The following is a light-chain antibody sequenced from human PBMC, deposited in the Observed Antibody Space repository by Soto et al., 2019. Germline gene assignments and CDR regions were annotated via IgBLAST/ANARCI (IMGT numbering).Light chain of an antibody. CDR3: QQYNSYSRT. CDR2: KAS. Sequence: DIQMTQSPSTLSASVGDRVTITCRASQSIITSLAWYQQKPGKAPKLLIYKASSLQSGVPSRFSGSGSGTEFTLTISSLQPDDFATYYCQQYNSYSRTFGQGTQVEIK. J-gene: IGKJ1*01. CDR1: QSIITS. V-gene: IGKV1-5*03.